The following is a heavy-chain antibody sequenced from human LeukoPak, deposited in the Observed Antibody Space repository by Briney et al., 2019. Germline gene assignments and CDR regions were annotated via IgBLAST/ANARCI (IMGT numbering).Heavy chain of an antibody. V-gene: IGHV3-7*04. CDR3: ARGDTQSKYRQFDS. J-gene: IGHJ4*02. Sequence: GGSLRLSCAASGFTFSSYWMSWVRQAPGKGLEWVANIKQDGSEKDYVDSVKGRFTISRDNAKNSLYLQMNSLRAEDTGVYYCARGDTQSKYRQFDSWGQGSLVIVSS. CDR2: IKQDGSEK. CDR1: GFTFSSYW. D-gene: IGHD3-16*02.